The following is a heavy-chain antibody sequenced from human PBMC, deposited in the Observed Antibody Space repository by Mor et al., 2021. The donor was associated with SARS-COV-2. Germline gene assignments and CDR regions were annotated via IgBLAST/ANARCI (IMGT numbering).Heavy chain of an antibody. CDR2: IWSDGGNK. CDR3: ATEQEWLVNYFDY. D-gene: IGHD6-19*01. J-gene: IGHJ4*02. Sequence: APGKGLEWVALIWSDGGNKYYAESVKGRFTISRDNSKNTLYLQMNSLRAEDTAVYYCATEQEWLVNYFDYWGQ. V-gene: IGHV3-33*01.